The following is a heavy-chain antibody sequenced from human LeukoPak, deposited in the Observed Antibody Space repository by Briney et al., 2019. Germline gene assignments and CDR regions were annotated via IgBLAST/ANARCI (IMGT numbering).Heavy chain of an antibody. J-gene: IGHJ4*02. V-gene: IGHV3-7*04. CDR2: IKEDGSAK. CDR3: ARGTIAAAGYYYFDY. D-gene: IGHD6-13*01. CDR1: GFIFSSYW. Sequence: GGSLRLSCAASGFIFSSYWMYWVRQAPGKGLEWVANIKEDGSAKYYVDSVKGRFTISRDNAKNSLYLQMNSLRAEDTAVYYCARGTIAAAGYYYFDYWGQGTQVTVSS.